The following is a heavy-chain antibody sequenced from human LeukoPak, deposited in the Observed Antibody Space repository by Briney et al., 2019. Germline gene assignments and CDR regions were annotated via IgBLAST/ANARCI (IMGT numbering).Heavy chain of an antibody. V-gene: IGHV3-33*08. J-gene: IGHJ4*02. CDR2: IWYDGSNK. Sequence: GGSLRLSCAASGFTFSSYGMHWVRQAPGKELEWVAVIWYDGSNKYYADSVKGRFTISRDNSKNTLYLQMNSLRAEDTAVYYCARDPFGDYEYYFDYWGQGTLVTVSS. CDR3: ARDPFGDYEYYFDY. D-gene: IGHD4-17*01. CDR1: GFTFSSYG.